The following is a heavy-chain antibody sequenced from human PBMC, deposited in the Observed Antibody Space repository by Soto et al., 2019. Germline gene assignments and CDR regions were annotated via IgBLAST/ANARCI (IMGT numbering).Heavy chain of an antibody. Sequence: QVQLVQSGAEVKRPGSSVKVSCRASGGTFSDYTFSWVRQAPGQGLEWLGGIIPFLGSSKYAHQFQARGTFSADASTATAFMDLSSLRSGDTAVYYCAAKKYRTSSTNYFYNYGMDIWGQGTTVTVSS. D-gene: IGHD6-6*01. V-gene: IGHV1-69*01. CDR1: GGTFSDYT. J-gene: IGHJ6*02. CDR3: AAKKYRTSSTNYFYNYGMDI. CDR2: IIPFLGSS.